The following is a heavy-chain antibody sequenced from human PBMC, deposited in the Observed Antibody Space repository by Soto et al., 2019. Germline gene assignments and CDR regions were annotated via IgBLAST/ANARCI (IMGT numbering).Heavy chain of an antibody. CDR2: INHSGST. J-gene: IGHJ5*02. CDR1: GGSFSGYY. CDR3: ARGWGIAVAATVWFDP. Sequence: PSETLSLTCAVYGGSFSGYYWSWIRQPPGKGLEWIGEINHSGSTNYNPSLKSRVTISVDTSKNQFSLKLSSVTAADTAVYYCARGWGIAVAATVWFDPWGQGTLVTVSS. D-gene: IGHD6-19*01. V-gene: IGHV4-34*01.